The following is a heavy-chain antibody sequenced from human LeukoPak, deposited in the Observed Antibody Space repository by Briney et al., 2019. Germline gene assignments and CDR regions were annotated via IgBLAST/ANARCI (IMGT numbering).Heavy chain of an antibody. J-gene: IGHJ4*02. CDR2: IYYSGST. CDR1: GGSISSYY. V-gene: IGHV4-59*01. Sequence: PSETLSLTCTVSGGSISSYYWSWIRQPPGKGLEWIGYIYYSGSTNYNPSLKSRVTISVDTSKNQFPLKLSSVTAADTAVYYCATGSGYYMTEYYFDYWGREPWSPSPQ. CDR3: ATGSGYYMTEYYFDY. D-gene: IGHD3-3*01.